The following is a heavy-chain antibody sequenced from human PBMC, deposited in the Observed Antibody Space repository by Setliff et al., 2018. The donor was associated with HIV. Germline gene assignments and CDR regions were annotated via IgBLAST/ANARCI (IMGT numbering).Heavy chain of an antibody. V-gene: IGHV4-34*01. Sequence: PSETLSLTCAVYGGSFSGSSWSWIRQPPGRGLEWIGEISHSGTANYNPSLKSRVTLSLDTAKNRFSLNLKSVTDAETAVYFCARGLPDVRNGYDYGDWYFDLWGRGTLVTV. CDR1: GGSFSGSS. J-gene: IGHJ2*01. CDR3: ARGLPDVRNGYDYGDWYFDL. CDR2: ISHSGTA. D-gene: IGHD4-17*01.